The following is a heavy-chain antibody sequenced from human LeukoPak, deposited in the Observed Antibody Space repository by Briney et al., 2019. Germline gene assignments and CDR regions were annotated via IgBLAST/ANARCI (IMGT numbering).Heavy chain of an antibody. V-gene: IGHV3-53*01. CDR1: GFTFSSYW. CDR3: ARDGADNSGYYFGSL. Sequence: GGSLRLSCAASGFTFSSYWMHWVRQGPGKGLVWVSVIYSGGSPDYADSAKGRFTISTDNSKNTLYLQMNSLRVEDTAVYYCARDGADNSGYYFGSLWGQGTVVTVSS. CDR2: IYSGGSP. J-gene: IGHJ3*01. D-gene: IGHD3-22*01.